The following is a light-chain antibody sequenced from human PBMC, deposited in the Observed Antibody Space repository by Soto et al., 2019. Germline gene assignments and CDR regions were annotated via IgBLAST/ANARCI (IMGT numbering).Light chain of an antibody. CDR1: SIGSRS. J-gene: IGLJ2*01. Sequence: SYELTQPPSVSVAPGMTARMPCGGNSIGSRSVHWYQQKPGQAPIMVISFDTDRPSAIPERFSGSNSGNTATLIISTVEAGDEADYYCQVWDSTGDQVVFGGGTKVTVL. CDR3: QVWDSTGDQVV. V-gene: IGLV3-21*04. CDR2: FDT.